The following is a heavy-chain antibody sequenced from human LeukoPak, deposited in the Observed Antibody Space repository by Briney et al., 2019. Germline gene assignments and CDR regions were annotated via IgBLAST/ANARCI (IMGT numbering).Heavy chain of an antibody. V-gene: IGHV4-61*02. CDR3: ARVTIFGVVFDP. Sequence: PSQTLPLTCTVSGGSISSGSYYWSWIRQPAGKGLEWIGRIYTSGSTNYNPSPKSRVTISVDTSQNQFSLKLTSVTAADTAVYYCARVTIFGVVFDPWGQGTLVTVSS. D-gene: IGHD3-3*01. J-gene: IGHJ5*02. CDR2: IYTSGST. CDR1: GGSISSGSYY.